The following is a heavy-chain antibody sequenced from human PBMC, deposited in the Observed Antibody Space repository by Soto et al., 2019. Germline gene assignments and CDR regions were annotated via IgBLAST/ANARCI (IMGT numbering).Heavy chain of an antibody. D-gene: IGHD3-3*01. Sequence: EVQLVESGGGLVKPGGSLRLSCAASGFSISNVWMHWVRQAPGKGLEWVGRVKSKADGGTADYAAPVKGRFTISRDDSKNTQYLQMNSLKMEDTAVYYCNTYPDFWGGHTPLWGQGTLVTVSS. CDR2: VKSKADGGTA. CDR3: NTYPDFWGGHTPL. CDR1: GFSISNVW. V-gene: IGHV3-15*07. J-gene: IGHJ4*02.